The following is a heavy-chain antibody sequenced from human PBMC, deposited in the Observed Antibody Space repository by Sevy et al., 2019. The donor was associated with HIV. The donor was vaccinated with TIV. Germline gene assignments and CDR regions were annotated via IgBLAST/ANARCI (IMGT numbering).Heavy chain of an antibody. D-gene: IGHD3-22*01. CDR1: GITLSPYC. CDR3: ARGLDYYDRRGHQGRGDH. Sequence: GGSLRLSCAASGITLSPYCMHWVRQAPGKGLVWVSRINSDGSSTSYADSVKGRFTISRDNGKNTLYLQMKSLRVEDTAVYFCARGLDYYDRRGHQGRGDHWGQGVLVTVSS. V-gene: IGHV3-74*01. CDR2: INSDGSST. J-gene: IGHJ4*02.